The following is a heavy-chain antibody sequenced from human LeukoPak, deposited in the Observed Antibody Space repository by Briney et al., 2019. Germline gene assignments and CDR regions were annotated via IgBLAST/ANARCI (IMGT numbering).Heavy chain of an antibody. CDR2: IWYDGSNK. CDR3: ARGSAAIAEDY. Sequence: GGSLRLSCAASGFTFSSYGMHWVRQAPGKGLEWVAVIWYDGSNKYYADSVKGRFTISRDNSKNTLYLQMNSLRAEDTAVYYCARGSAAIAEDYWGQGTLVTVSS. CDR1: GFTFSSYG. V-gene: IGHV3-33*01. J-gene: IGHJ4*02. D-gene: IGHD5-18*01.